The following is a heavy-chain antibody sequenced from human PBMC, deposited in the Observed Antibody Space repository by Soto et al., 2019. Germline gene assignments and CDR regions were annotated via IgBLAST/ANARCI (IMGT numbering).Heavy chain of an antibody. Sequence: SGGGLVKPGGSLRLSCAASGFTFSDYYMSWIRQAPGKGLEWVSYISSSSSYTNYADSVKGRFTISRDNAKNSLYLQMNSLRAEDTAVYYCARDSPYGDLSYGMDVWGQGTTVTVSS. CDR3: ARDSPYGDLSYGMDV. D-gene: IGHD4-17*01. V-gene: IGHV3-11*05. CDR1: GFTFSDYY. CDR2: ISSSSSYT. J-gene: IGHJ6*02.